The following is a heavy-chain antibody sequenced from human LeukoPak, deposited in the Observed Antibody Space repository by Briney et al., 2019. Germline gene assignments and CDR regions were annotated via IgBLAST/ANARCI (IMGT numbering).Heavy chain of an antibody. Sequence: PSETLSLTCTVSGGSISSYYWSWIRQPPGKGLEWIGYIYYSGSTNYNPSLKSRVTISVDTSKNQYSLKLSSVTAVDTAVYYCARDSGSPYYYYYYMDVWGKGTTVTVSS. D-gene: IGHD1-26*01. CDR1: GGSISSYY. J-gene: IGHJ6*03. CDR3: ARDSGSPYYYYYYMDV. V-gene: IGHV4-59*01. CDR2: IYYSGST.